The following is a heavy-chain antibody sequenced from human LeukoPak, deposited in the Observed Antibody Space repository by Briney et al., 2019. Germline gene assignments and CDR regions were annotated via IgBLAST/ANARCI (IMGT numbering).Heavy chain of an antibody. D-gene: IGHD3-3*01. CDR1: GFTFSSYS. V-gene: IGHV3-21*01. Sequence: PGGSLRLSCAASGFTFSSYSMNWVRQAPGKGLEWVSSVCSSSSYIYYADSVKGRFTISRDNARNSLYLQMNSLRAEDTAVYYCARNYYDFWSGYSLEANWFDPWGQGTLVTVSS. CDR3: ARNYYDFWSGYSLEANWFDP. CDR2: VCSSSSYI. J-gene: IGHJ5*02.